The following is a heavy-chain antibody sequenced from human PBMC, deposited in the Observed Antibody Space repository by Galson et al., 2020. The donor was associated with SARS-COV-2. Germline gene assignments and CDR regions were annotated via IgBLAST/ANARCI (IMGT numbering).Heavy chain of an antibody. CDR3: AKLAEGRRSSEDY. CDR2: IDYSGNT. V-gene: IGHV4-59*08. D-gene: IGHD1-26*01. CDR1: RGSMASHY. J-gene: IGHJ4*02. Sequence: SQTLSLTCSVSRGSMASHYWSWIRQPPGKGLEWIGFIDYSGNTNYNSSLKSRVTISIDTSKNQFSLKLTSVTAADTAVYYCAKLAEGRRSSEDYWGQGTLVTVSS.